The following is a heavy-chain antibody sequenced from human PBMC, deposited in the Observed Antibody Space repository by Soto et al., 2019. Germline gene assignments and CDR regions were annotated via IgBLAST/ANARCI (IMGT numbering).Heavy chain of an antibody. CDR1: GYTFTSYD. J-gene: IGHJ5*02. V-gene: IGHV1-8*01. CDR2: MNPNSGNT. Sequence: QVQLVQSGAEVKKPGASVKVSCKASGYTFTSYDVNWVRQATGQGLDRMGWMNPNSGNTDYAQKFQGRVTMTRNTSISTAYMELSSLRSEDTAIYYCARGATMIRAFNWFDPWGQGTLVTVSS. D-gene: IGHD3-10*01. CDR3: ARGATMIRAFNWFDP.